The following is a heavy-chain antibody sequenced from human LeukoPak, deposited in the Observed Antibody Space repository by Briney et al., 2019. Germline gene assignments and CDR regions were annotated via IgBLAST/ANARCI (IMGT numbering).Heavy chain of an antibody. J-gene: IGHJ4*02. CDR2: ISSSSSYI. CDR3: ARVGSNYYDSSGYDY. CDR1: GFTFSSYS. Sequence: GGSLRLSCAASGFTFSSYSMNWVRQAPGKGLEWVSSISSSSSYIYYADSVKGRFTISRDNAKNSLYLQMNSLRAEDTAVYYCARVGSNYYDSSGYDYWGQGTLVTVSS. D-gene: IGHD3-22*01. V-gene: IGHV3-21*01.